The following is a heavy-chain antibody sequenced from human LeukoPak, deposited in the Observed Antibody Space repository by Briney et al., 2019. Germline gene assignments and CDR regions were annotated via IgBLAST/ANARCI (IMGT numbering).Heavy chain of an antibody. D-gene: IGHD3-22*01. J-gene: IGHJ4*02. CDR3: ARITYYYDTSGYYHYYFDY. Sequence: SETLSLTCTVSGGSISSYYWSWIRQLPGKGLEWIGYIYYSGSTNYNLSLKSRVTISVDTSKNQFSLKLSSVTAADTAVYYCARITYYYDTSGYYHYYFDYWGQGTLVTVSS. CDR2: IYYSGST. CDR1: GGSISSYY. V-gene: IGHV4-59*01.